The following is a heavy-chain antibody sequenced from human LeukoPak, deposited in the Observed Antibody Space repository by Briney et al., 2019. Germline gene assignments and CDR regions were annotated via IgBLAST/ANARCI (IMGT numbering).Heavy chain of an antibody. Sequence: GGCLRLSCAASGFTFDDYAMHWARPAPGKGLEGGTGISWNSGRIGYADSVKGRFTISRDNAKNSLYLQMNSLRAEDMALYYCAKDMEVATTYAFDYWGQGTLVTVSS. D-gene: IGHD5-12*01. J-gene: IGHJ4*02. CDR3: AKDMEVATTYAFDY. CDR1: GFTFDDYA. CDR2: ISWNSGRI. V-gene: IGHV3-9*03.